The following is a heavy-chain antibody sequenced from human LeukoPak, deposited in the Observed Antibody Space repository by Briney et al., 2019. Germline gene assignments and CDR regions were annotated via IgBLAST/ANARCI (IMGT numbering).Heavy chain of an antibody. Sequence: GESLKISCKGSGYSFSTYWIAWVRQMPGKGLEWMGIIYPYDSDTRYSPSFQGQVTISADKSISTACLQWSSLRASDTAMYYCARQLRESITANWFDPWGQGTQVTVYS. CDR3: ARQLRESITANWFDP. J-gene: IGHJ5*02. V-gene: IGHV5-51*01. CDR1: GYSFSTYW. CDR2: IYPYDSDT. D-gene: IGHD6-6*01.